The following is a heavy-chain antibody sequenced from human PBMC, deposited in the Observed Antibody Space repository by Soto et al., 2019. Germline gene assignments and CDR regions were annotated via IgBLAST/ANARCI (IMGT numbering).Heavy chain of an antibody. J-gene: IGHJ4*02. Sequence: QVQLVESGGGVVQPGRSLRLSCAASGFTFSSYGMHWVRQAPGKGLEWVAVISYDGSNKYYADSVKGRFTISRDNSKNTLYLQMNSLRSEDTAVYYCAKDPGEYSSPVDYWGQGTLVTVSA. CDR3: AKDPGEYSSPVDY. V-gene: IGHV3-30*18. CDR2: ISYDGSNK. D-gene: IGHD6-6*01. CDR1: GFTFSSYG.